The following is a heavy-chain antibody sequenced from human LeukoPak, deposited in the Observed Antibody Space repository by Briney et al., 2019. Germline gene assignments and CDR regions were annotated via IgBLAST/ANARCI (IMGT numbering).Heavy chain of an antibody. CDR3: ARASRRYCSSTSCYTADY. D-gene: IGHD2-2*02. Sequence: GGSLRLSCAASGFTFSSYAMHWVRQAPGKGLEWVAVISYDGSNKYYADSVKGRFTISRDNSKNTLYLQMNSLRAEDTAVYYCARASRRYCSSTSCYTADYWGQGTLVTVSS. V-gene: IGHV3-30-3*01. CDR2: ISYDGSNK. CDR1: GFTFSSYA. J-gene: IGHJ4*02.